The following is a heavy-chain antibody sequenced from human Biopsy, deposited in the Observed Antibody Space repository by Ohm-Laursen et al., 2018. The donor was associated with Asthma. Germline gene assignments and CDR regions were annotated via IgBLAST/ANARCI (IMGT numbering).Heavy chain of an antibody. Sequence: GSLRLSCAASGFAVSRDHMFWVRQAPGKGLGWVSEFYSGGTSHTADSVRGRFTISRDYSKNTLYPQMHSLRAEDTAAYYCARGDSSNWSHYYFDYWGQGTLVTVSS. CDR2: FYSGGTS. V-gene: IGHV3-53*01. D-gene: IGHD3-22*01. CDR3: ARGDSSNWSHYYFDY. CDR1: GFAVSRDH. J-gene: IGHJ4*02.